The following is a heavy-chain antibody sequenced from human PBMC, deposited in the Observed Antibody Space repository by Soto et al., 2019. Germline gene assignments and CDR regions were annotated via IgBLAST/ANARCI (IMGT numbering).Heavy chain of an antibody. J-gene: IGHJ6*02. Sequence: EVQVLATGGGLIQPGGSLRLSCAASGFTVNSNYMSWVRQAPGEGLQWVSITNTGGTTYYADSGKGRFTVSRDNSKNTLYLQMNSLRAEDTAVYYCANGDVFILAVWGQGTRVSVSS. CDR2: TNTGGTT. V-gene: IGHV3-53*02. CDR1: GFTVNSNY. CDR3: ANGDVFILAV. D-gene: IGHD3-10*01.